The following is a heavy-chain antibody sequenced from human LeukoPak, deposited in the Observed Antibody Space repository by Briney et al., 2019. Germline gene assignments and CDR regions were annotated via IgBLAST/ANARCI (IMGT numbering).Heavy chain of an antibody. V-gene: IGHV3-72*01. CDR3: ARRYCSGGHCYSDF. D-gene: IGHD2-15*01. CDR1: GFTLSNHY. CDR2: SRNKADNYIT. J-gene: IGHJ4*02. Sequence: GGSLRLSCAASGFTLSNHYMDWVRQTPGKGLEWAGRSRNKADNYITEYAAYGKGRFTVARDESQSSIYLQMNSLKTEDTAVYYCARRYCSGGHCYSDFWGQGTLVTVSS.